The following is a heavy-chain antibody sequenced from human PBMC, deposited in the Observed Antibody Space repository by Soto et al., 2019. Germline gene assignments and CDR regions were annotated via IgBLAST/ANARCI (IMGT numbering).Heavy chain of an antibody. CDR2: INHSGST. J-gene: IGHJ5*02. D-gene: IGHD2-2*01. CDR1: GGSFSGYY. V-gene: IGHV4-34*01. CDR3: ARVPVPAQKYNWFDP. Sequence: SETLSLTCAVYGGSFSGYYWSWIRQPPGKGLEWIGEINHSGSTNYNPSLKSRVTISVDTSKNQFSLKLSSVTAADTAVYYCARVPVPAQKYNWFDPWGQGTLVTVSS.